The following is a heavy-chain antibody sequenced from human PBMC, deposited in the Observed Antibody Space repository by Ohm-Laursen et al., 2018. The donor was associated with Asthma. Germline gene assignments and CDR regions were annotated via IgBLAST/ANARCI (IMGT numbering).Heavy chain of an antibody. V-gene: IGHV3-30*18. J-gene: IGHJ6*02. Sequence: SLRLSCAASGFTFSGYDMHWVRQVPGKGLEWVAVISYDGSDKYYADPVKGRFTISRDNSKNTLYLQMNSLRTEDTAVYYCANRHGSGTLSGDYFYYYGMDVWGQGTTVTVSS. CDR1: GFTFSGYD. CDR2: ISYDGSDK. D-gene: IGHD3-10*01. CDR3: ANRHGSGTLSGDYFYYYGMDV.